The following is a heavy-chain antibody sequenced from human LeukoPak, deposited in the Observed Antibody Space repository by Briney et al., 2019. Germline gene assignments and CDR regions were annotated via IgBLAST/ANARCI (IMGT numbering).Heavy chain of an antibody. CDR2: INPNTGDT. CDR3: ARGSGNYLFDY. CDR1: GYTFTSYY. V-gene: IGHV1-2*02. D-gene: IGHD1-26*01. J-gene: IGHJ4*02. Sequence: GASVKVSCKASGYTFTSYYIQWVRQAPGQGLEWMGWINPNTGDTDYAQKFQVRVTVTRDTSISTSYMELSSLRSDDTAVYYCARGSGNYLFDYWGQGTLLTVSS.